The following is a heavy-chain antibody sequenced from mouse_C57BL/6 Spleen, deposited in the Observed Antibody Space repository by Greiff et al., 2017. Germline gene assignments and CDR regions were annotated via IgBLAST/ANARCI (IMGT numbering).Heavy chain of an antibody. CDR3: ARSITTVVRAMDY. V-gene: IGHV1-53*01. D-gene: IGHD1-1*01. CDR2: INPSNGGT. CDR1: GYTFTSYW. J-gene: IGHJ4*01. Sequence: VQLQQPGTELVKPGASVKLSCKASGYTFTSYWMHWVKQRPGQGLEWIGNINPSNGGTNYNEKFKSKATLTVDKSSSTAYMQLSSLTSEDSAVYYCARSITTVVRAMDYWGQGTSVTVSS.